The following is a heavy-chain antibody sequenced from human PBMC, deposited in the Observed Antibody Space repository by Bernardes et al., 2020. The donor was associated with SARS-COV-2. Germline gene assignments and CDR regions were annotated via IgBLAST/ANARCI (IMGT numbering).Heavy chain of an antibody. CDR3: ARGVNYDAFDI. CDR2: IYDSGHT. CDR1: GGSISGYY. Sequence: SETLSLTCTVSGGSISGYYWSWIRQPPGQGLEWIGFIYDSGHTRSNPSLESRVTTSVDTSNSQFSLRLNSLTAADTAVYYCARGVNYDAFDIWGQGTMVTVAS. J-gene: IGHJ3*02. V-gene: IGHV4-59*01. D-gene: IGHD1-7*01.